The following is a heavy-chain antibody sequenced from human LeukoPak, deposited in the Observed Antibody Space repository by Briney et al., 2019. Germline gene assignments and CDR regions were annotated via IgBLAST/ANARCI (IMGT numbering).Heavy chain of an antibody. J-gene: IGHJ5*02. CDR2: INPNSGGT. D-gene: IGHD3-10*01. CDR3: AREGLNMVRGVLPKEAWGWFDP. CDR1: GYTFTGYY. V-gene: IGHV1-2*02. Sequence: GASVKVSCKASGYTFTGYYMHWVRQAPGQGLEWMGWINPNSGGTNYAQKFQGRVTMTRDTSISTAYMELSRLRSDDTAVYYCAREGLNMVRGVLPKEAWGWFDPWGQGTLVTVSS.